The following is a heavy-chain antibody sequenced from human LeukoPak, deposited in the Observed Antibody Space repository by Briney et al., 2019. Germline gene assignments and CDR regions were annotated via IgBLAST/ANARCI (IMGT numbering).Heavy chain of an antibody. J-gene: IGHJ4*02. CDR1: GFTFTSYG. V-gene: IGHV3-30*02. Sequence: PGGSLRLSCAASGFTFTSYGMHWVRQPPGKWLEWVAFMREDGSDIYYADSVKGRFTISRDNSKNTLYLQMNSLRPEDTAVYYCAKDETWSFDYWGQGTLVTVSS. CDR3: AKDETWSFDY. CDR2: MREDGSDI.